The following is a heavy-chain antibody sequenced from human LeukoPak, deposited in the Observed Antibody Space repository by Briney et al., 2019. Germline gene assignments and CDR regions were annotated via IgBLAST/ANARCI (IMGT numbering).Heavy chain of an antibody. V-gene: IGHV4-59*01. Sequence: SETLSLTCTVSGGSISSYYWCWMRPPPGKGLEWIGYIYYSGSTNYNPSLKSRVTISVDTSKNQFSLKLSSVPAAGTAVYYCARDQVVRGVMPYYYYYGMDVWGKGTTVTVSS. J-gene: IGHJ6*04. CDR3: ARDQVVRGVMPYYYYYGMDV. D-gene: IGHD3-10*01. CDR1: GGSISSYY. CDR2: IYYSGST.